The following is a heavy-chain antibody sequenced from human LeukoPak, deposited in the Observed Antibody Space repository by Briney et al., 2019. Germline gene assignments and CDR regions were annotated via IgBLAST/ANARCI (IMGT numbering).Heavy chain of an antibody. D-gene: IGHD3-9*01. Sequence: SETLSLTCTVSGGSISSTNSYWGWIRQSPRTGLEWIGNIYSSGSSYYNPSLKSRVTISIDTSENQFSLKVTSVTAADTAVYYCARDISWFDPWGQGILVTVSS. CDR3: ARDISWFDP. CDR1: GGSISSTNSY. J-gene: IGHJ5*02. V-gene: IGHV4-39*07. CDR2: IYSSGSS.